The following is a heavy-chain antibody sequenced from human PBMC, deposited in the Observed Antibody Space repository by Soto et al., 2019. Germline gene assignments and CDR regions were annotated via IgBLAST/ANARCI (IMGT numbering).Heavy chain of an antibody. CDR3: ARDLISWGSGSYY. J-gene: IGHJ4*02. V-gene: IGHV3-11*05. CDR2: ISSSSSYT. Sequence: QVQLVESGGGLVKPGRSLRLSCAASGFTFSDYYMSWIRQAPGKGLEWVSYISSSSSYTNYADSVKGRFTISRDNAKNSLYLQMNSLRAEDTAVYYCARDLISWGSGSYYWGQGTLVTVSS. CDR1: GFTFSDYY. D-gene: IGHD3-10*01.